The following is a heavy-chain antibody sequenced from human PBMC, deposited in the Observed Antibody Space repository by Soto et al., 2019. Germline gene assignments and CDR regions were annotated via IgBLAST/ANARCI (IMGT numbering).Heavy chain of an antibody. D-gene: IGHD2-15*01. CDR2: IYKSTTT. CDR3: ARGRYCLTGRCFPNWFDS. V-gene: IGHV4-30-4*01. Sequence: SETLSLTCSVSGDSISTVDYFWAWIRQPPGQALEYIGYIYKSTTTYYNPSFESRVAISLDTSKSQFSLTVTSVTAADTAVYFCARGRYCLTGRCFPNWFDSWGQGTLVTCPQ. CDR1: GDSISTVDYF. J-gene: IGHJ5*01.